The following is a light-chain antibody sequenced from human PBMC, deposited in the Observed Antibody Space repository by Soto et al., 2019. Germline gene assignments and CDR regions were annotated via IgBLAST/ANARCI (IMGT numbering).Light chain of an antibody. CDR3: VLLYGGAWV. V-gene: IGLV7-43*01. CDR2: RTY. CDR1: TGAVTDDYY. J-gene: IGLJ3*02. Sequence: QAVVTQEPSLTVSPGGTVTLTCALTTGAVTDDYYASWFQRKPGQAHRTLIYRTYNKHSWTPARFSGSLLGGKAALTLSGVQREGEADYYCVLLYGGAWVFGGGTKLTVL.